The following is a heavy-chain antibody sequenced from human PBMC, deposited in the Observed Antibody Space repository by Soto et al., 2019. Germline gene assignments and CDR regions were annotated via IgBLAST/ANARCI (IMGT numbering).Heavy chain of an antibody. V-gene: IGHV1-69*01. CDR1: GGSVNSHA. D-gene: IGHD4-17*01. CDR3: ARSRNVAEFNDYGGNYHGFDI. Sequence: QVQLEQSGAEVKKAGSSVKVSCKAFGGSVNSHAISWVRQAPGQGLEWMGGIIPMFGTPTYAQRFQAGVTISADESTSTAYLDLSSLRSEDTAMYYCARSRNVAEFNDYGGNYHGFDIWGQGTMVTVSS. J-gene: IGHJ3*02. CDR2: IIPMFGTP.